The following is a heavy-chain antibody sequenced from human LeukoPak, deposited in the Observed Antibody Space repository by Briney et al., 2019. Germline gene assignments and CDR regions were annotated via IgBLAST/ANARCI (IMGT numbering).Heavy chain of an antibody. J-gene: IGHJ4*02. CDR1: GYAFTSYG. V-gene: IGHV1-18*01. Sequence: ASVKVSCKASGYAFTSYGISWVRQAPGQGLEWMGWITAYNDNTNYAQKLQGRVTMTTDTSTSTAYMELRSLRSDDTAVYYCARALLWFGEPSHIDYWGQGTLVTASS. D-gene: IGHD3-10*01. CDR2: ITAYNDNT. CDR3: ARALLWFGEPSHIDY.